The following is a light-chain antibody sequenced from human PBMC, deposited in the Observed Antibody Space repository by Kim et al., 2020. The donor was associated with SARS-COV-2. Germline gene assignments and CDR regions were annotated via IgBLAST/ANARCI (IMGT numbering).Light chain of an antibody. CDR2: AAS. Sequence: ASGGDRVTTSCRTMQSISSHLDWYHQKPGRAPKLLISAASTLQGGVPSRCSGSGSETDFTLTISSLQPDDFATYFCQQSYISPFTFGPGTKVDIK. CDR3: QQSYISPFT. V-gene: IGKV1-39*01. J-gene: IGKJ3*01. CDR1: QSISSH.